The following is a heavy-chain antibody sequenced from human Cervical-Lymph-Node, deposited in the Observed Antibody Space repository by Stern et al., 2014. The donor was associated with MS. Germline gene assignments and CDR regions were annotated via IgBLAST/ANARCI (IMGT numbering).Heavy chain of an antibody. V-gene: IGHV3-23*01. CDR2: LDRTGGVA. Sequence: EVQLLESGGGLVQPGGSLRLSCATSGFTFSNYAMIWVRQAPQKGLEWVSSLDRTGGVASYSDSVKGRFTISRDNSGSTLFLHMTSLRDDDTAFYYCAKDRDEYGRSAHDPDFWGQGTLVTVAS. J-gene: IGHJ4*02. CDR3: AKDRDEYGRSAHDPDF. CDR1: GFTFSNYA. D-gene: IGHD4/OR15-4a*01.